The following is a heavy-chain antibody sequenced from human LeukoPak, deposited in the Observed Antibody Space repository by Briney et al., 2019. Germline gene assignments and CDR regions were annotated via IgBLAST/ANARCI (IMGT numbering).Heavy chain of an antibody. J-gene: IGHJ4*02. CDR2: IHYSGST. D-gene: IGHD3-22*01. CDR1: GGSISSYY. Sequence: SETLSLTCTVSGGSISSYYWSWIRQPPGKGLEWIGYIHYSGSTNYNPSLKSRVTISVDTSKNQFSLKLSSVTAADTAVYYCAREDSSGYYFDYWGQGTLVTVSS. CDR3: AREDSSGYYFDY. V-gene: IGHV4-59*01.